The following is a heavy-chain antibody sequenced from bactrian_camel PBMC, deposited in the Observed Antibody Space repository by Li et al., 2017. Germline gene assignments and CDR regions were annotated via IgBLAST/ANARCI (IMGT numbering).Heavy chain of an antibody. D-gene: IGHD6*01. Sequence: HVQLVESGGGSVQVGGSLKLSCVASGFTYSGYSMAWFRQVPGMPYEGVAAIHSDDERRGYYANSVRGRFTISLDDAKSTVYLQMSSLKPEDTALYYCAVSSTWYGTYHYWGQGTQVTVS. CDR2: IHSDDERRG. V-gene: IGHV3S1*01. CDR1: GFTYSGYS. CDR3: AVSSTWYGTYHY. J-gene: IGHJ4*01.